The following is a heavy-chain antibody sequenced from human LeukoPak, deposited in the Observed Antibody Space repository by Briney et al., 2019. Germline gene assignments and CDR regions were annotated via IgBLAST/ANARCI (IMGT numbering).Heavy chain of an antibody. J-gene: IGHJ6*03. Sequence: SVKVSCKASGGTFSSYAISWVRQAPGQGLGWMGGIIPIFGTANYAQKFQGRVTITADESTSTAYMELSSLRSEDTAVYYCAREEGSGGSGISNYYYYMDVWGKGTTVTVPS. V-gene: IGHV1-69*13. CDR1: GGTFSSYA. CDR2: IIPIFGTA. D-gene: IGHD3-10*01. CDR3: AREEGSGGSGISNYYYYMDV.